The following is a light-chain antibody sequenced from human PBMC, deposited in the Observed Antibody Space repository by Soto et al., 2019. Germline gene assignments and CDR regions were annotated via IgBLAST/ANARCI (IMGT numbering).Light chain of an antibody. V-gene: IGKV1-9*01. J-gene: IGKJ5*01. CDR2: AVS. CDR1: QGIISD. CDR3: QHLNSYPIT. Sequence: DIQLTQSPSFLSAAVGDRVNITCRASQGIISDLAWYQQKPGKTPTLLIYAVSTLQSGVPSRFSGSGSRTEFTLTITSLQPEDFATYDCQHLNSYPITFGQGTRLEIK.